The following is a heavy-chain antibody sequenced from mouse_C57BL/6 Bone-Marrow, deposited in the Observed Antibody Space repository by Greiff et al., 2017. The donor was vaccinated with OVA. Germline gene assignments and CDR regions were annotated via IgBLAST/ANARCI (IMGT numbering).Heavy chain of an antibody. V-gene: IGHV5-16*01. CDR1: GFTFSDYY. CDR2: INYDGSST. J-gene: IGHJ2*01. Sequence: DVKLVESEGGLVQPGSSMKLSCTASGFTFSDYYMAWVRQVPEKGLEWVANINYDGSSTYYLDSLKSRFIISRDNAKNMLYLQMSSLKSEDTATYYCAIPPDYWGQGTTLTVSS. CDR3: AIPPDY.